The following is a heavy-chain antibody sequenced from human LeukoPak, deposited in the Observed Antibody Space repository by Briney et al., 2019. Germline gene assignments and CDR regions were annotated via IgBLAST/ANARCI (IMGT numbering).Heavy chain of an antibody. V-gene: IGHV3-13*04. Sequence: GGSLILSCAASGFTLSSYDMHWVRQATGKGLEWVSAIGAAGATYYPGSVKGRFTISREDAKNSFFLQMNSLRAGDTAVYYCARGRRSSGSHFDYWGQGTLVTVSS. CDR1: GFTLSSYD. J-gene: IGHJ4*02. D-gene: IGHD3-22*01. CDR3: ARGRRSSGSHFDY. CDR2: IGAAGAT.